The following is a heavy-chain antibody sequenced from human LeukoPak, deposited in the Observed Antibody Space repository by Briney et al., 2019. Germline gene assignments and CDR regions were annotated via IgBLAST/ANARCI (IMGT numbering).Heavy chain of an antibody. D-gene: IGHD3-22*01. Sequence: SETLSLTCTVSGDSFSSNNYWTWVRQPPGKGLEWIGEIYRSGATNYNPSLRSRDTVSLDKSKNQFSLRLNSVTAADTAIYYCARNAGYSDLNFWGQGVLVTVSS. V-gene: IGHV4-4*02. CDR1: GDSFSSNNY. J-gene: IGHJ4*02. CDR3: ARNAGYSDLNF. CDR2: IYRSGAT.